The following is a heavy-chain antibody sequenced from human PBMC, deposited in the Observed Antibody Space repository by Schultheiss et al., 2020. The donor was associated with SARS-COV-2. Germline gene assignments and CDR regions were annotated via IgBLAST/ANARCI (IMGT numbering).Heavy chain of an antibody. Sequence: GGSLRLSCAASGFTFSSYAMHWVRQAPGKGLEWVSSISSSSSYIYYADSVKGRFTISRDNSKDTLYLQMNSLRAEDTAVYYCAKIRDFWSGCLDYWGQGTLVTVSS. D-gene: IGHD3-3*01. V-gene: IGHV3-21*04. CDR1: GFTFSSYA. CDR3: AKIRDFWSGCLDY. CDR2: ISSSSSYI. J-gene: IGHJ4*02.